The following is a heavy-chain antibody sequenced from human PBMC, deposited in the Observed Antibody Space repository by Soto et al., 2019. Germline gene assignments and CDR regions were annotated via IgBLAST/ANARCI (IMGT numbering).Heavy chain of an antibody. J-gene: IGHJ3*02. D-gene: IGHD6-19*01. CDR2: ISYDGSNK. V-gene: IGHV3-30*18. CDR3: AKDREGSSGWKTQSAFDI. Sequence: GGSLRLSCAASGFTFSSYGMHWVRQAPGKGLEWVAVISYDGSNKYYADSVKGRFTISRDNSKNTLYLQMNSLRAEDTAVYYCAKDREGSSGWKTQSAFDIWGQGTMVTVSS. CDR1: GFTFSSYG.